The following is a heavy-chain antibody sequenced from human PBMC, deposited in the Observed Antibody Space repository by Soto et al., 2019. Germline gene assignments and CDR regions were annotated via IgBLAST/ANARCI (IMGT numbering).Heavy chain of an antibody. CDR1: GFTFSNAW. D-gene: IGHD4-17*01. CDR3: TTELLDMTTVTLIDY. Sequence: PGGSLRLSCAASGFTFSNAWMSWVRQAPGKGLEWVGRIKSKTDGGTTDCAAPVKGRFTISRDDSKNTLYLQMNSLKTEDTAVYYCTTELLDMTTVTLIDYWGQGTLVTVSS. J-gene: IGHJ4*02. V-gene: IGHV3-15*01. CDR2: IKSKTDGGTT.